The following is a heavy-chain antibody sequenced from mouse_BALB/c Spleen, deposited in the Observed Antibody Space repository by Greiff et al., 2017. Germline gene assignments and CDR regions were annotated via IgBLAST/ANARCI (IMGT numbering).Heavy chain of an antibody. D-gene: IGHD2-1*01. CDR2: IWGGGST. CDR1: GFSLTGYG. Sequence: AHLVESGPGLVAPSQSLSITCTVSGFSLTGYGVHWVRQPPGKGLEWLGMIWGGGSTDYNSALKSRLSISKDNSKSQVFLKMNSLQTDDTAMYYCARNPCYGNYAMDYWGQGTSVTVSS. V-gene: IGHV2-6-7*01. CDR3: ARNPCYGNYAMDY. J-gene: IGHJ4*01.